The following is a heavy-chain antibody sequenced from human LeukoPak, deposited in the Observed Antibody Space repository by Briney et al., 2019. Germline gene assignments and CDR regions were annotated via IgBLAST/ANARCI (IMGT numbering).Heavy chain of an antibody. CDR2: ISGSGGST. V-gene: IGHV3-23*01. CDR1: GFTFSNAW. Sequence: GGSLRLSCTSSGFTFSNAWMSWVRQAPGKGLEWVSAISGSGGSTYYADSVKGRFTISRDNSKNTLYLQMNSLRAEDTAVYYCAKGGTSLLWFGELLDYMDVWGKGTTVTVSS. D-gene: IGHD3-10*01. CDR3: AKGGTSLLWFGELLDYMDV. J-gene: IGHJ6*03.